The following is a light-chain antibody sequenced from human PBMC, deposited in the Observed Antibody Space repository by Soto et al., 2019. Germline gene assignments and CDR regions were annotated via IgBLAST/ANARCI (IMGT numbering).Light chain of an antibody. V-gene: IGKV1-33*01. J-gene: IGKJ2*01. CDR1: QDISNY. CDR3: QQYKSYSPYT. CDR2: RAS. Sequence: DIQMTQSPSSLSASVGDRVTITCQASQDISNYLNWYQQKPGKAPKLLIHRASTLETGVPSRISGSGSGTDFTLTISKLQPDDFATYYCQQYKSYSPYTFGQGTK.